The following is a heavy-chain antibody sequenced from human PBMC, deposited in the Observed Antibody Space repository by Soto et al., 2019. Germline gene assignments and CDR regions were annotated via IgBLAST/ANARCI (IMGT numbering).Heavy chain of an antibody. CDR2: LSAYNGNT. CDR3: ARSAGRARPYYYYGMDV. J-gene: IGHJ6*02. D-gene: IGHD6-6*01. V-gene: IGHV1-18*01. Sequence: QVQLVQSGAEVKKPGASVKVSCKASGYTFTSYGITWVRQSPGQGPDWRGWLSAYNGNTNYAQKLQGRVTMTTDTATSTAYMELRSLRSDDTAVYYCARSAGRARPYYYYGMDVWGQGTTVTVSS. CDR1: GYTFTSYG.